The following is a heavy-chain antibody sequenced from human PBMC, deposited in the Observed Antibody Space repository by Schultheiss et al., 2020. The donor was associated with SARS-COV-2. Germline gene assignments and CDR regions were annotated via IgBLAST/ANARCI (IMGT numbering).Heavy chain of an antibody. J-gene: IGHJ4*02. Sequence: GGSLRLSCAASGFTFSSYGMHWVRQAPGKGLEWVAVIWYDGSNKYYADSVKGRFTISRDNSKNTLYLQMNSLRAEDTAVYYCARDGSNWNDKRVVFGYWGQGTLVTVSS. CDR1: GFTFSSYG. CDR2: IWYDGSNK. D-gene: IGHD1-1*01. V-gene: IGHV3-30*19. CDR3: ARDGSNWNDKRVVFGY.